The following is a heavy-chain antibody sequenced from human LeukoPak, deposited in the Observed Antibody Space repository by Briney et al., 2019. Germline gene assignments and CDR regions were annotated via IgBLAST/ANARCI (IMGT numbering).Heavy chain of an antibody. V-gene: IGHV4-59*01. CDR3: ARAGGYSGYASN. D-gene: IGHD5-12*01. CDR1: GGSISGYY. CDR2: IYYSGSA. Sequence: PSETLSLTCTVSGGSISGYYWTWIRQPPGKGLEWIGYIYYSGSAYYNPSLKGRVAMSVDTSKNQFSLKLSSVSTADTAVYYCARAGGYSGYASNWGQGTLVTVSS. J-gene: IGHJ4*02.